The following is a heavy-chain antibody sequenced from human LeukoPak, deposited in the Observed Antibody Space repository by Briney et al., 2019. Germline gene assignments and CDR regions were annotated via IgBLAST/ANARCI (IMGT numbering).Heavy chain of an antibody. J-gene: IGHJ4*02. CDR2: INEDGSYK. CDR1: GFTFTSNW. V-gene: IGHV3-7*01. CDR3: ARDATRGGDNDY. D-gene: IGHD2-21*02. Sequence: GGSLRLSCAVSGFTFTSNWMSWVRQAPGKGLEWVANINEDGSYKFHADSVKGRLTISRDNSKNSPYLQMSSLRADDTAVYYCARDATRGGDNDYWGQGTRVIVSS.